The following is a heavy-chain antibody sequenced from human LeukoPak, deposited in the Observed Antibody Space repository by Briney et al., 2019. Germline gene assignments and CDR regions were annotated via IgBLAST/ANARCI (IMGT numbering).Heavy chain of an antibody. CDR2: INSDGSST. CDR1: GFTFSSYW. V-gene: IGHV3-74*01. D-gene: IGHD3-9*01. J-gene: IGHJ3*02. Sequence: GGSLRLSCAASGFTFSSYWIHWVRQAPGKGLVWVSRINSDGSSTSYADSVKGRFTISRDNSKNTLYLKMNSLRAEDTAVYYCAKLRALRYFDWLDNGGDAFDIWGQGTMVTVSS. CDR3: AKLRALRYFDWLDNGGDAFDI.